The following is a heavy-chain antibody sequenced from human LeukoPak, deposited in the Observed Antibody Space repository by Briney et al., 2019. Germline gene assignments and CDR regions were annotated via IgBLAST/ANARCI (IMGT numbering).Heavy chain of an antibody. Sequence: GGSLRLSCAASGFTVSSNYMSWVRQARGKGLEWVSVIYSGGSTYYADCVKGRFTISRDNSKNTLYLQMNSLRAEDTAVYYCASDLCSGGSCLTPLGYWGQGTLVTVSS. CDR1: GFTVSSNY. CDR2: IYSGGST. V-gene: IGHV3-66*02. CDR3: ASDLCSGGSCLTPLGY. J-gene: IGHJ4*02. D-gene: IGHD2-15*01.